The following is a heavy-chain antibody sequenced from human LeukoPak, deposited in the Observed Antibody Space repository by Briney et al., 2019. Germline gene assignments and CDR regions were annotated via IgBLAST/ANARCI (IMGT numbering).Heavy chain of an antibody. V-gene: IGHV3-23*01. Sequence: PGGSLRLSCAASGFTFDDYGMSWVRQAPGKGLEWVSGISGSGGKTDYAASVRGRFTISRDTSRSTLYLQMNSLRAEDTAVYYCARDFPEYFQHWGQGTLVTVSS. CDR2: ISGSGGKT. CDR1: GFTFDDYG. J-gene: IGHJ1*01. CDR3: ARDFPEYFQH.